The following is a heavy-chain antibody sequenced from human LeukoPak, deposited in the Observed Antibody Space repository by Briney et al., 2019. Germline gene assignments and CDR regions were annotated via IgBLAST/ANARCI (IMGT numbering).Heavy chain of an antibody. CDR3: ATLYGDSPDY. V-gene: IGHV3-30*03. CDR1: GFSFSKYG. D-gene: IGHD4-17*01. Sequence: GGSLRLSCAASGFSFSKYGMHWVRQAPGKGLEWVAVISYDGGSNYYGDSVKGRFTISRDNSKNTLYLQMNSLRVEDTAVYYCATLYGDSPDYRGQGTLVTVSS. J-gene: IGHJ4*02. CDR2: ISYDGGSN.